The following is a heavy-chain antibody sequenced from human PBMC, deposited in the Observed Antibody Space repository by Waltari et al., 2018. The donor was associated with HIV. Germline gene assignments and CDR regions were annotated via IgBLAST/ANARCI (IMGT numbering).Heavy chain of an antibody. CDR3: AKDRGLHLGELSWVDY. CDR1: GFTFSSYA. Sequence: EVQLLESGGGLVQPGGSLRLSCAASGFTFSSYAMSWVRQAPGKGLEWVSAISGSGGSTYYADSVKGRFTISRDNSKNTLYLQMNSLRAEDTAVYYCAKDRGLHLGELSWVDYWGQGTLVTVSS. V-gene: IGHV3-23*01. J-gene: IGHJ4*02. CDR2: ISGSGGST. D-gene: IGHD3-16*02.